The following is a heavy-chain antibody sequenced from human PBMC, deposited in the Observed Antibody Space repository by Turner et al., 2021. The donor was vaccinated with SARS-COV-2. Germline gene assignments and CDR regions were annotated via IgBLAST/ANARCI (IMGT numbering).Heavy chain of an antibody. D-gene: IGHD1-26*01. Sequence: QVQLVESGGGVVQPGRSLRPACVASGFTFRSYAIHWVRQAPGKGLEWVAVISYDGTNKYYADSVRGRYTFSRDDSKNTLYLQMNSLRTEDTAVYYCARPLGGNYYRGLEYWGQGTLVTVSS. CDR3: ARPLGGNYYRGLEY. CDR2: ISYDGTNK. V-gene: IGHV3-30-3*01. CDR1: GFTFRSYA. J-gene: IGHJ4*02.